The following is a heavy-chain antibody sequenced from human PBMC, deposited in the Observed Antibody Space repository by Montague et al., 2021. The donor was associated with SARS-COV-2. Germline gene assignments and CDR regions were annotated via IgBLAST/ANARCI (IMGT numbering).Heavy chain of an antibody. V-gene: IGHV2-5*02. CDR3: AHRRGLLLSDAFDI. CDR1: GFSLSTSGVG. CDR2: IYWDDDK. Sequence: PALVKPTQTLTLTCTFSGFSLSTSGVGVGWIRQPPGKALEWLALIYWDDDKRYSPSLKSRLTITKDTSKNQVVLTMTNMYPVDTATYYCAHRRGLLLSDAFDIWGQGTMVTVSS. J-gene: IGHJ3*02. D-gene: IGHD1-26*01.